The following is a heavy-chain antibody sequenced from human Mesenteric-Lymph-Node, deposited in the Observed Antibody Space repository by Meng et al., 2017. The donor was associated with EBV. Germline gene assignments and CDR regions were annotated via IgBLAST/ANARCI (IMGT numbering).Heavy chain of an antibody. Sequence: EVQLVESGGGLVKPGGSLGLACGSSGSSFGGYSMTWVRQAPGKGLEWVSSISSSSNYIHYADSVKGRFTISRDTAKSSLYLQMNSLRAEDTAVYYCARHYASTWFEADPTTAKVPIDFWGQGILVTVSS. CDR1: GSSFGGYS. V-gene: IGHV3-21*06. J-gene: IGHJ4*02. D-gene: IGHD6-13*01. CDR3: ARHYASTWFEADPTTAKVPIDF. CDR2: ISSSSNYI.